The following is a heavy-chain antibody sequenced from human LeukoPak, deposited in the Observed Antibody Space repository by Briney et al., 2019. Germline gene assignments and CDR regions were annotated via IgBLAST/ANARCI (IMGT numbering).Heavy chain of an antibody. CDR2: IRAYNGDT. V-gene: IGHV1-18*01. CDR1: GYSFTSYG. D-gene: IGHD3-16*01. CDR3: ARGRFGELVSPRRNNWFDP. J-gene: IGHJ5*02. Sequence: ASVKVSCKGSGYSFTSYGISWVRQAPGQGLEWMGWIRAYNGDTLYAQKLQGRVTMTTDTSTNTAYMELRSLRSDDTAVYYCARGRFGELVSPRRNNWFDPWGQGTLVTVSS.